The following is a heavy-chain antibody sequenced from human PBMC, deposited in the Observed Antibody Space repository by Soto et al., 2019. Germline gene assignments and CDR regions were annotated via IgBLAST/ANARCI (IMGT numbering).Heavy chain of an antibody. CDR1: GLTFISYA. D-gene: IGHD3-22*01. J-gene: IGHJ4*02. Sequence: EVHLVESGGGLVKPGGSLRLYCAASGLTFISYAMNWVRQAPGKGLEWVSSISGSGSYISYADSVKGRFTISRDNAQNSLDLQMNSLRAEDPPVYYGVSDYYYGRSGYSPLDYWGQGTLVTACS. V-gene: IGHV3-21*01. CDR2: ISGSGSYI. CDR3: VSDYYYGRSGYSPLDY.